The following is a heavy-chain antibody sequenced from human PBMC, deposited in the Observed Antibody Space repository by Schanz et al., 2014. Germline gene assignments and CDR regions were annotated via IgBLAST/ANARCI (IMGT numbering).Heavy chain of an antibody. CDR2: IYYNGTNK. Sequence: QVQLVESGGGVVQPGRSLRLSCAASGFNFSNYDIHWVRQAPGKGLEWVALIYYNGTNKYYADSVKGRFTISRDNSQNTLYLQMNTLRTEDTAEYYCAKEWNRRGGQTNFYYYYGMDVWGQGTTVTVSS. D-gene: IGHD1-1*01. V-gene: IGHV3-30*18. J-gene: IGHJ6*02. CDR3: AKEWNRRGGQTNFYYYYGMDV. CDR1: GFNFSNYD.